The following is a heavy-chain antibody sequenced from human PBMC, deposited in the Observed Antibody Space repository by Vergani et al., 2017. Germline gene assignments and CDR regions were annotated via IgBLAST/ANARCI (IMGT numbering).Heavy chain of an antibody. V-gene: IGHV1-18*01. CDR1: GYTFTDYG. CDR2: ISPYNGNT. J-gene: IGHJ4*02. D-gene: IGHD3-3*01. Sequence: QVRLIQSGSEVKKPGASVKVSCEASGYTFTDYGISWVRQAPGQGLEWMAWISPYNGNTDSAQNFQGRVTVNIDTSTTTAYMELTSLRSDDTAVYYCARDRPTSYDFWTDYYPFDSWGQGTLVTVSS. CDR3: ARDRPTSYDFWTDYYPFDS.